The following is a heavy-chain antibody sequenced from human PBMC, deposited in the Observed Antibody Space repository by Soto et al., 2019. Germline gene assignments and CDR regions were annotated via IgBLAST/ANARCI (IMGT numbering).Heavy chain of an antibody. D-gene: IGHD1-26*01. CDR2: INHRGST. Sequence: QVQLQQWGAGLLKPSETLSLTCAVYGGSFSGYYWSWLRQPPGKGLGWIGEINHRGSTNYNPSLQSRVTLSVGTSKNQFALKLSSVAAADTAVYYCARGRSLGGSGSPRPFPFDYWGQGTLVTVSS. J-gene: IGHJ4*02. CDR3: ARGRSLGGSGSPRPFPFDY. CDR1: GGSFSGYY. V-gene: IGHV4-34*01.